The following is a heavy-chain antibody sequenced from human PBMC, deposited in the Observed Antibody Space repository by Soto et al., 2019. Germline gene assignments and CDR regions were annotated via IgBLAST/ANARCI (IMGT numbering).Heavy chain of an antibody. CDR3: VKGSNWGYFSLVDN. Sequence: EVQLVESGGGLVQPGGSLRLSCSASGFTFLSYSMHWVRQAPGKGLEYVSAISSNGGSTYYADSVTGRCTISRANSNNTLYLQMSSLRAEDTAVYYCVKGSNWGYFSLVDNWGQGTLVTVSS. CDR1: GFTFLSYS. J-gene: IGHJ4*02. CDR2: ISSNGGST. D-gene: IGHD7-27*01. V-gene: IGHV3-64D*06.